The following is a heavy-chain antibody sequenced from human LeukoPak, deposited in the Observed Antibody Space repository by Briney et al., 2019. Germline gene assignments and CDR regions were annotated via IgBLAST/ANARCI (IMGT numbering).Heavy chain of an antibody. V-gene: IGHV1-46*01. CDR3: ARSRDGYNGRSSGFDY. CDR2: INPSGGST. CDR1: GYSFTSYY. J-gene: IGHJ4*02. Sequence: GASVEVSWGASGYSFTSYYMHWVRQAPEQGLEWMGIINPSGGSTSYAQKFQGRVTMTRDTSTSTVYMELSSLRSEDTAVYYCARSRDGYNGRSSGFDYWGQGTLVTVSS. D-gene: IGHD5-24*01.